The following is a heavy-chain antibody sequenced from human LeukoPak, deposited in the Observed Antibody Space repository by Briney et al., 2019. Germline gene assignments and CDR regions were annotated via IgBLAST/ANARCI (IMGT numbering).Heavy chain of an antibody. CDR1: GFTFSSHG. V-gene: IGHV3-23*01. J-gene: IGHJ4*02. CDR3: AKDDDWLRFEH. D-gene: IGHD5-12*01. Sequence: GGSLRLSCVVSGFTFSSHGMNWVRQAPGKGLEWVSGISGSGGRTYYADSVKGRFTISRDNSNHMLYLQMNSLIAEDTAIYYCAKDDDWLRFEHWGRGTPVSVSS. CDR2: ISGSGGRT.